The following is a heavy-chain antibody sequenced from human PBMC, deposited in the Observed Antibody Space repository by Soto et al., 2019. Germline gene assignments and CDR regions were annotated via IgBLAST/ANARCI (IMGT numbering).Heavy chain of an antibody. Sequence: ASVKVSCKASGYTFTSYAMHWVRQAPGQRLEWMGWINAGNGNTKYSQKFQGRVTITRDTSASTAYMELSSLRSEDTAVYYCATDGKRGYGYDYSGQGTLVTVSS. CDR2: INAGNGNT. V-gene: IGHV1-3*01. CDR3: ATDGKRGYGYDY. D-gene: IGHD5-18*01. CDR1: GYTFTSYA. J-gene: IGHJ4*02.